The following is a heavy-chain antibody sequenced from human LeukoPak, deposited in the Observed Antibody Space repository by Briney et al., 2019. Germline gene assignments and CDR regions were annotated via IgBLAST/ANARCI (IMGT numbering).Heavy chain of an antibody. Sequence: GGSLRLSCAASGFTFSRYSMSWVRQAPGRGLEWVSAISGGGGSTYYADSVKGRFTVSRDNSKNTIFLQMNSLRAEDSAIYYCAKGGLDGDPHAYWGQGSLVTVSS. CDR1: GFTFSRYS. CDR3: AKGGLDGDPHAY. CDR2: ISGGGGST. V-gene: IGHV3-23*01. J-gene: IGHJ4*02. D-gene: IGHD4-17*01.